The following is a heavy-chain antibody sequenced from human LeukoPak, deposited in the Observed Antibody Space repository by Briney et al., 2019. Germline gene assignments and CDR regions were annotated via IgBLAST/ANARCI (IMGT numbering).Heavy chain of an antibody. Sequence: PGGSLRLSCAASGFTFRDYYMTWIRQAPGKGLEWISYISRSGDTLYYADSVEGRFTISRDNAKNSLYLQMNSLRAEDTAVYYCAREDITGTASYFDYWGQGTLVTVSS. CDR3: AREDITGTASYFDY. J-gene: IGHJ4*02. V-gene: IGHV3-11*01. CDR1: GFTFRDYY. CDR2: ISRSGDTL. D-gene: IGHD1-7*01.